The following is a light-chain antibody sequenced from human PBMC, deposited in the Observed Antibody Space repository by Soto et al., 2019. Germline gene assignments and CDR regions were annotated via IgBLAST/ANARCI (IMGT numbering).Light chain of an antibody. CDR3: SSYAGSNNHVV. Sequence: QSALTQPPSASGSPGQSVTISCTGTSSDVGAYKYVSWYQKHPGKAPKLMIYEVSKRPSGVPDRFSGSKSGSTASLTVSGFQAEDEADYYCSSYAGSNNHVVFGGGTKLTVL. CDR2: EVS. J-gene: IGLJ2*01. V-gene: IGLV2-8*01. CDR1: SSDVGAYKY.